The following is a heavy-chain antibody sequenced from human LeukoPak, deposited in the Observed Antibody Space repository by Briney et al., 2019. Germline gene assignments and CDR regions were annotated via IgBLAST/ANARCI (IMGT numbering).Heavy chain of an antibody. J-gene: IGHJ4*02. CDR1: GFTFSSSW. Sequence: GGSLRLSCAASGFTFSSSWMSWVRQAPGKGLEWVANISPDGSETNYVDSVKGRFTISRDNAKNSLYLQMNSLRAEDTAVYYCARPRVPDSWGQGTLVIVYS. V-gene: IGHV3-7*01. CDR3: ARPRVPDS. CDR2: ISPDGSET.